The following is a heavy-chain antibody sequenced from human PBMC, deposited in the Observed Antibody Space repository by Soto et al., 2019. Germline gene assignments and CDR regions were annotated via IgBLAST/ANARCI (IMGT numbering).Heavy chain of an antibody. V-gene: IGHV1-2*02. J-gene: IGHJ4*02. CDR3: ARRDSSGSFDY. Sequence: ASVKVSCKASGYTFIYYYIHWVRLAPGHGPEWMGWNNPKSGGTSHAQKFQGRVTMTRDTSTSTVYMELSRLTSDDRAVYYCARRDSSGSFDYWGQGTSVTVSS. CDR2: NNPKSGGT. D-gene: IGHD5-18*01. CDR1: GYTFIYYY.